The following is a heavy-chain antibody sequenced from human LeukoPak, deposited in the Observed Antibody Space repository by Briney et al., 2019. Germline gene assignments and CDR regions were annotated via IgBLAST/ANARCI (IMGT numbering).Heavy chain of an antibody. CDR1: GGSINSYY. Sequence: PSETLSLTCTVSGGSINSYYWSWIRQPPGKGLEWVGYIYSSGSTNYNPSLKRRVTISVDTSKNQFSLKLSSVTAADTAVYYCARHTWYNGYDRYFDLWGRGTLVTVSS. CDR2: IYSSGST. CDR3: ARHTWYNGYDRYFDL. J-gene: IGHJ2*01. D-gene: IGHD5-12*01. V-gene: IGHV4-4*09.